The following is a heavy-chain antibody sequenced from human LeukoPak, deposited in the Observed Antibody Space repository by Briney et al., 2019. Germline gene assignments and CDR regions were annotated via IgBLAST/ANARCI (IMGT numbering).Heavy chain of an antibody. V-gene: IGHV4-34*01. CDR1: GGSFSGYY. D-gene: IGHD5-18*01. CDR3: ARGPYKSGYSYGPALRFFDY. CDR2: INHSGST. Sequence: PSETLSLTCAVYGGSFSGYYWSWIRQPPGKGLEWIGEINHSGSTNYNPSLKSRVTISVDTSKNQFSLKLSSVTAADTAVYYCARGPYKSGYSYGPALRFFDYWGQGTLVTVSP. J-gene: IGHJ4*02.